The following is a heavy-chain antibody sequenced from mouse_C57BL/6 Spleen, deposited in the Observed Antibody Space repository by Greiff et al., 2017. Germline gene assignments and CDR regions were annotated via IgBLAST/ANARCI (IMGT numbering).Heavy chain of an antibody. J-gene: IGHJ1*03. CDR2: IDPSDSET. D-gene: IGHD1-1*01. Sequence: VQLQQPGAELVRPGSSVKLSCKASGYTFTSYWMHWVKQRPIQGLEWIGNIDPSDSETHYNQKFKDKATLTVDKSSSTAYMQLSSLTSEDSAVYYCARSIYYDGSSYGYFDVWGTGTTVTVSS. CDR3: ARSIYYDGSSYGYFDV. CDR1: GYTFTSYW. V-gene: IGHV1-52*01.